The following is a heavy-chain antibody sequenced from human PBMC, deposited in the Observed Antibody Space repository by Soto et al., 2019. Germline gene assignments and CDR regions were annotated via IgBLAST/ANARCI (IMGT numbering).Heavy chain of an antibody. CDR1: GFTVSNNY. Sequence: EVQLVESGGGLIQPGGSLRLSCAVSGFTVSNNYMSWVRQAPGKGLEGVSVIYSGGYTAYGDSVKGRFTISRDNSKYTISPQINSPSAADRGVFFCATQRGGGGYWGQGTLVTVSS. J-gene: IGHJ4*02. D-gene: IGHD6-25*01. CDR2: IYSGGYT. CDR3: ATQRGGGGY. V-gene: IGHV3-53*01.